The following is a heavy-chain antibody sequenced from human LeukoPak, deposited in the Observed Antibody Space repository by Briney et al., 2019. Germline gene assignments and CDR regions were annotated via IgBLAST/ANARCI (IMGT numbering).Heavy chain of an antibody. CDR3: AREGLLWFGEFPYYFDC. D-gene: IGHD3-10*01. J-gene: IGHJ4*02. Sequence: SQTLSLTCAISGDSVSSNSAAWNWIRQSPSRGLEWLGRTYYRSKWYNDYAVSVKSRITINPDTSKNQFSLQLNSVTPEDAAVYYCAREGLLWFGEFPYYFDCWGQGTLVTVSS. V-gene: IGHV6-1*01. CDR2: TYYRSKWYN. CDR1: GDSVSSNSAA.